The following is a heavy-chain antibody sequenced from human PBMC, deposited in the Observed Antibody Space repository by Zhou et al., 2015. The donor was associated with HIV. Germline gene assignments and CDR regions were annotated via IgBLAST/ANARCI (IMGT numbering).Heavy chain of an antibody. J-gene: IGHJ6*03. Sequence: QVQLVQSGAEVKKPGSSVKVSCKASGGTFSSYAISWVRQAPGQGHEWMGGIIPIFGTANYAQKFQGRVTITADESTSTAYMELSSLRSEDTAVYYCARGEKTTIFGVVIPDYYYYYMDVWGKGTTVTVSS. CDR2: IIPIFGTA. V-gene: IGHV1-69*01. CDR1: GGTFSSYA. D-gene: IGHD3-3*01. CDR3: ARGEKTTIFGVVIPDYYYYYMDV.